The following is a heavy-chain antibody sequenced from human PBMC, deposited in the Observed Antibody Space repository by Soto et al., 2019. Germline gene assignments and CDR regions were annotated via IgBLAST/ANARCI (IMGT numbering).Heavy chain of an antibody. D-gene: IGHD5-18*01. Sequence: EVQLLESGGGLVHPGGSLRLSCAASGFTVSSNYMSWVRQAPGKGLEWVSVIYSGGSTYYADSVKGRFTISRDNSKNTLYLQMNSLRAEDTAVYYCARDGYSYGYYDYWGQGTLVTVSS. CDR2: IYSGGST. J-gene: IGHJ4*02. CDR1: GFTVSSNY. V-gene: IGHV3-53*01. CDR3: ARDGYSYGYYDY.